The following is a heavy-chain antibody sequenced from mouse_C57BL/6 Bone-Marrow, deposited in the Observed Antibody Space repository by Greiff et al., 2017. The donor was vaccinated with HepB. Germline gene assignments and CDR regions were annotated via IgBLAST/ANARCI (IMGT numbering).Heavy chain of an antibody. CDR1: GYTFTSYW. V-gene: IGHV1-59*01. J-gene: IGHJ1*03. Sequence: QVQLQQPGAELVRPGTSVKLSCKASGYTFTSYWMHWVKQRPGQGLEWIGVIDPSDSYTNYNQKFKGKATLTVDTSSSTAYMQLSSLTSEDSAVYYCARSPEDGYYPWYFDVWGTGTTVTVSS. D-gene: IGHD2-3*01. CDR2: IDPSDSYT. CDR3: ARSPEDGYYPWYFDV.